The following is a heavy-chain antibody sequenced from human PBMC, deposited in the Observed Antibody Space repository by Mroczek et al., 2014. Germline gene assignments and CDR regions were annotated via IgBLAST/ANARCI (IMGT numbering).Heavy chain of an antibody. CDR1: GGSISSYY. D-gene: IGHD2-2*02. CDR2: LYQWEH. Sequence: QVQLQQWGPGLVKPSETLSLTCTVSGGSISSYYWSWIRQPAGRTGVDWAYLYQWEHQLQPLLKSRVTMSVDTSKNQFSLKLSSVTAADTAVYYCARVSRCSSTSCYTYYYYYMDVVGQTGPRSTVS. V-gene: IGHV4-4*07. J-gene: IGHJ6*03. CDR3: ARVSRCSSTSCYTYYYYYMDV.